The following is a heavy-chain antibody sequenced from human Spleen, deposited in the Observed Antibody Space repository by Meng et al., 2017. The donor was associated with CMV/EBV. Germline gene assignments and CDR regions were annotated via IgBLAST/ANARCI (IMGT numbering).Heavy chain of an antibody. J-gene: IGHJ6*02. V-gene: IGHV1-18*01. D-gene: IGHD2-2*01. CDR1: GYTFTSYG. CDR3: AREVVVPAAKGWAYYYYGMDV. Sequence: ASVKVSCKASGYTFTSYGISWVRQAPGQGLEWMGWISAYNGNTNYAQKLQGRVTMTTDTFTSTAYMELRSLRSDDTAVYYCAREVVVPAAKGWAYYYYGMDVWGQGTTVTVSS. CDR2: ISAYNGNT.